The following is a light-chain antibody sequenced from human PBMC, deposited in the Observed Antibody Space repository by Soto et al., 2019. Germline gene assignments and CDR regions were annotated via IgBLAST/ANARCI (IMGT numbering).Light chain of an antibody. CDR3: QQYNSYSPWT. V-gene: IGKV1-5*03. CDR2: KAS. Sequence: DIQMTQSPSTLSASVGDRVTITCRASQSISSWLAWYQQKPGKAPKLLIYKASSLESGVPSRFSGSGSGTEFTLTISSLQPDDFATSCCQQYNSYSPWTFGQGTKVEIK. CDR1: QSISSW. J-gene: IGKJ1*01.